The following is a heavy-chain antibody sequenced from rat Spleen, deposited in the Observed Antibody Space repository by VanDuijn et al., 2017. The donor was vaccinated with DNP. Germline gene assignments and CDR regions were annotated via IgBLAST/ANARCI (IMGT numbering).Heavy chain of an antibody. CDR1: GFTFSNYG. D-gene: IGHD5-1*01. J-gene: IGHJ2*01. CDR3: TRQLGLDY. CDR2: ISYDGSST. Sequence: EVQLVESGGDLVQPGRSLKLSCAASGFTFSNYGMAWVRQAPTKGLEWVATISYDGSSTYYRDSVKGRFTISRDNAKNSLYLQMNSLRSEDTATYFCTRQLGLDYWGQGVMVTVSS. V-gene: IGHV5-29*01.